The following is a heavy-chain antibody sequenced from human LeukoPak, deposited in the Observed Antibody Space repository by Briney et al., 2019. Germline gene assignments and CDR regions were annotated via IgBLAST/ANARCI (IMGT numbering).Heavy chain of an antibody. CDR2: IIPIFGTA. V-gene: IGHV1-69*13. D-gene: IGHD1-26*01. CDR1: GGIFSSYA. CDR3: ARDIAVATTRYDAFDI. Sequence: SVKVSCKASGGIFSSYAISWVRQAPGQGLEWMGGIIPIFGTANYAQKFQGRVTITADESTSTAYMELSSLRSEDTAVYYCARDIAVATTRYDAFDIWGQGTMVTVSS. J-gene: IGHJ3*02.